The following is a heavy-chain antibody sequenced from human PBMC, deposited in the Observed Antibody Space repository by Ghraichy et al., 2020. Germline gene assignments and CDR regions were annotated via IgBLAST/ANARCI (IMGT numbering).Heavy chain of an antibody. CDR2: ISYDGSNK. V-gene: IGHV3-30-3*01. Sequence: GGSLRLSCAASGFTFSSYAMHWVRQAPGKGLEWVAVISYDGSNKYYADSVKGRFTISRDNSKNTLYLQMNSLRAEDTAVYYCARDSGVGTYYYYMDVWGKGTTVTVSS. CDR1: GFTFSSYA. CDR3: ARDSGVGTYYYYMDV. D-gene: IGHD4-23*01. J-gene: IGHJ6*03.